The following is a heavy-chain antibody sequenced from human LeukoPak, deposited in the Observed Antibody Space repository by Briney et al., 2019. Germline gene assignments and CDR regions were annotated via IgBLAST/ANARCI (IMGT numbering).Heavy chain of an antibody. J-gene: IGHJ4*02. CDR2: ISYDGSNK. Sequence: GGSLRLSCAASGFTFSSYAMHWVRQAPGKGLEWVAVISYDGSNKYYADSVKGRFTISRDNSKNTLYLQMNSLRAEDTAVYYCAKCPGSSGYYFDYFDYWGQGTLVTVSS. D-gene: IGHD3-22*01. CDR3: AKCPGSSGYYFDYFDY. CDR1: GFTFSSYA. V-gene: IGHV3-30-3*02.